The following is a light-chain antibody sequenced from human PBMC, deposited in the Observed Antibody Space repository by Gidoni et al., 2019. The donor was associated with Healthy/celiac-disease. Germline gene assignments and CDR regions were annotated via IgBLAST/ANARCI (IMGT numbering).Light chain of an antibody. V-gene: IGKV3-11*01. J-gene: IGKJ2*01. CDR2: DAS. CDR1: QSVSSY. Sequence: EIVLTQYPATLSLSPGERATLSCSASQSVSSYLAWSQQKPGQAPRLLIYDASNRATGIPARFSGSGSGTDFTLTISSLEPEDFAVYYCQQRSNWPRTFGQGTKLEIK. CDR3: QQRSNWPRT.